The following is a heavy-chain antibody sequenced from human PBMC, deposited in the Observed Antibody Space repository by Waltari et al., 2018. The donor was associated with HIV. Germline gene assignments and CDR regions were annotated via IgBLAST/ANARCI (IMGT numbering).Heavy chain of an antibody. Sequence: EVQLVESGGGLVQPGGSRRLSCAASGFTVSTNYMSWVRQAPGKGLEWVSVIYSGGSTYYADSVKGRFTISRDNSKNTLYLQMNSLRAEDTAVYYCASIAYCGGDCYPRGMDVWGQGTTVTVSS. CDR2: IYSGGST. J-gene: IGHJ6*02. V-gene: IGHV3-66*01. CDR1: GFTVSTNY. D-gene: IGHD2-21*02. CDR3: ASIAYCGGDCYPRGMDV.